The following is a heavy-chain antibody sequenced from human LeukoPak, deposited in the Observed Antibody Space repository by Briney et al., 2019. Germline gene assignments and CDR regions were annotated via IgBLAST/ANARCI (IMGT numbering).Heavy chain of an antibody. J-gene: IGHJ4*02. D-gene: IGHD6-19*01. CDR1: GFTFSSSA. CDR2: IIGVAT. V-gene: IGHV3-23*01. CDR3: ADPYSIGWDAFDS. Sequence: GGSLRLSCAASGFTFSSSAMSWVRQTPGKGLEWVSTIIGVATYYADSVRGRFTISRDNSKNTLYLQLISLRADDTALYYCADPYSIGWDAFDSCSQGTLVTVSS.